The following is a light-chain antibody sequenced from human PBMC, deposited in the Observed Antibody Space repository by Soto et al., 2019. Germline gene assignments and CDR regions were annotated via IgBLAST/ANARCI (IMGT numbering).Light chain of an antibody. J-gene: IGKJ4*01. CDR1: QSVSSN. Sequence: EIVMTQSPATLSVSPGERVTLSCRASQSVSSNLAWYQQKPGQAPRLLIYAASTRATGIPARFSGSGSGTEFTLTISSLQSEDFAVYYCQQFNNSPPLTFGGGTKVDIK. CDR2: AAS. V-gene: IGKV3-15*01. CDR3: QQFNNSPPLT.